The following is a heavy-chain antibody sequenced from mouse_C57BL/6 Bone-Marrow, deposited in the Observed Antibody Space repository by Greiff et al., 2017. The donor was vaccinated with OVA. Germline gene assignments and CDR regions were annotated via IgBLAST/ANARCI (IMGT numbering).Heavy chain of an antibody. Sequence: QVQLQQSGAELVKPGASVKMSCKASGYTFTSYWITWVKQRPGQGLEWIGDIYPGSGSTNYNEKFKSKATLTVDTSSSTAYMQLSSLTSEDSAVDYCARKKDYYGSRDYWGQGTTLTVSS. CDR2: IYPGSGST. V-gene: IGHV1-55*01. J-gene: IGHJ2*01. CDR3: ARKKDYYGSRDY. D-gene: IGHD1-1*01. CDR1: GYTFTSYW.